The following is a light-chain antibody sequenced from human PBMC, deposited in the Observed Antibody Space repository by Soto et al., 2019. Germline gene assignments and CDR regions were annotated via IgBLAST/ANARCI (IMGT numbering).Light chain of an antibody. CDR1: QSVSNNY. CDR3: QQYGSSGT. J-gene: IGKJ1*01. V-gene: IGKV3-20*01. Sequence: EIVFTQSPGTLSLSPGERATLSCRASQSVSNNYLAWYQQKPGQAPRLLIYGASNRATGIPDRFSGSGSGTDFTVTISXLEPEDFAVYYCQQYGSSGTFGQGTKVDTK. CDR2: GAS.